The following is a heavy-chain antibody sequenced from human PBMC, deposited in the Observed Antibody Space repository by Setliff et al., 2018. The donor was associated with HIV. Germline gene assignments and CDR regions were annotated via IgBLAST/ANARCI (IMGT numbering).Heavy chain of an antibody. J-gene: IGHJ5*02. CDR2: LNDSGST. CDR1: YGGSSSGYY. D-gene: IGHD3-16*01. Sequence: SETLSLTCAVYYGGSSSGYYWSWIRQSPRKRLEWIGELNDSGSTNYNPSLKSRVTMSLDTSKNQFSLRLSSVTAADTAVYYCARGTKFVWGRWFEPWGQGTLVTVSS. V-gene: IGHV4-34*01. CDR3: ARGTKFVWGRWFEP.